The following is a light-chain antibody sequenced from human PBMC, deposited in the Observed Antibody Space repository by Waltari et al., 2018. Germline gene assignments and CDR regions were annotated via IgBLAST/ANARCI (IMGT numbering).Light chain of an antibody. V-gene: IGLV2-14*03. CDR1: CNDVGAYDC. CDR2: DVH. CDR3: ASKTDNAAVL. J-gene: IGLJ3*02. Sequence: QSALTQPASVSGSPGQSITISCTGTCNDVGAYDCVSWYQHHPGKVPQLLIYDVHNRPSGASARFSGSKPGDPASLTISGLQAGDEADYYCASKTDNAAVLFGGGTKVTVL.